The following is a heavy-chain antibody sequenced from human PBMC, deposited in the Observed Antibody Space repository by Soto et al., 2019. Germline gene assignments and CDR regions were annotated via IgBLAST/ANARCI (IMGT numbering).Heavy chain of an antibody. CDR3: AIDSDGGY. CDR1: GFNFSIYS. J-gene: IGHJ4*02. CDR2: ISATTGKT. Sequence: EVRLSESGGGLVQPGESLRLSCAASGFNFSIYSMIWVGQAPGKGLEWVSGISATTGKTYYTNSVKGRFTISRDNFENTLFLQMNNLRAEDTALYYCAIDSDGGYWGQGTLVTVSS. D-gene: IGHD2-15*01. V-gene: IGHV3-23*01.